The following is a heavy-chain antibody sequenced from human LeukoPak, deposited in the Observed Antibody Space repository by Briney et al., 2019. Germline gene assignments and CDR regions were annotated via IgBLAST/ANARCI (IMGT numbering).Heavy chain of an antibody. J-gene: IGHJ5*02. D-gene: IGHD3-3*01. CDR2: IYNSGST. CDR3: ATSYDAKRAPYDL. V-gene: IGHV4-4*09. CDR1: GGSISSYC. Sequence: SETLSLTCTVSGGSISSYCWSWVRQPPGKGLEWIGYIYNSGSTDYNPSLKSRVTMSVDTSKNQLSLELRFLTAADTAVYYCATSYDAKRAPYDLWGQGTLVTVSS.